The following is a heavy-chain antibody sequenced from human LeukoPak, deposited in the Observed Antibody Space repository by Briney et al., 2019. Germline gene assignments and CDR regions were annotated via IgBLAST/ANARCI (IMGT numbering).Heavy chain of an antibody. Sequence: SETLSLTCTVSAGSISRGGYYWSWIRQHPGNGLEWIGYIYYSRSTYYNPSLKSRVTISVDTSKNQFYLKLSSVTAADTAVYYCARGPRYGDYVTLRYYYYGMDVWGQGTTVTVSS. CDR1: AGSISRGGYY. D-gene: IGHD4-17*01. J-gene: IGHJ6*02. V-gene: IGHV4-31*03. CDR2: IYYSRST. CDR3: ARGPRYGDYVTLRYYYYGMDV.